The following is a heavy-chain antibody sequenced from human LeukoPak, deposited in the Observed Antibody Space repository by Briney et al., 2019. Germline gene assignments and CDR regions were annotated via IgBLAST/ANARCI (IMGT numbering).Heavy chain of an antibody. CDR3: ARSGSRGTRVHSDY. CDR1: GYTFTGYY. D-gene: IGHD1-26*01. V-gene: IGHV1-2*02. J-gene: IGHJ4*02. CDR2: INPNRGGT. Sequence: ASVKVSCKASGYTFTGYYMHWVRQAPGQGLEWMGWINPNRGGTNYAQKFQGRVTMTRDTSISTAYMELSRLRSDDTAVYYCARSGSRGTRVHSDYWGQGTLVTVSS.